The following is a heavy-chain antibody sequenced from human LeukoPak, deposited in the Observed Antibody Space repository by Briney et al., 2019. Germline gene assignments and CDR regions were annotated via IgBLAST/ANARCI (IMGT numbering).Heavy chain of an antibody. CDR2: IYYSGST. J-gene: IGHJ4*02. CDR3: ARHSSGSYVLAYGGLDY. V-gene: IGHV4-30-4*07. Sequence: SQTLSLTCAVSGGSISSGGYSWRWIRQPPGKGLEWIGYIYYSGSTNYNPSLKSRVTISVDTSKNQFSLKLSSVTAADTAVYYCARHSSGSYVLAYGGLDYWGQGTLVTVSS. CDR1: GGSISSGGYS. D-gene: IGHD1-26*01.